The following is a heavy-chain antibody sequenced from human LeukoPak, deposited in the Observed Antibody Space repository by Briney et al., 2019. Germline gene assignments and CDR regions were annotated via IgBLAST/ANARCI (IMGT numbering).Heavy chain of an antibody. Sequence: GRSLRLSCAASGFTFDDYAMHWVRQAPGKGLEGVSGINWKSGSIDYADSVKGRFTISRGNAKNSLYLQMNSLRVEDTALYYCAKDIRGGWTTGTQGYLDYWGQGTLVTVSS. D-gene: IGHD4-17*01. V-gene: IGHV3-9*01. J-gene: IGHJ4*02. CDR2: INWKSGSI. CDR1: GFTFDDYA. CDR3: AKDIRGGWTTGTQGYLDY.